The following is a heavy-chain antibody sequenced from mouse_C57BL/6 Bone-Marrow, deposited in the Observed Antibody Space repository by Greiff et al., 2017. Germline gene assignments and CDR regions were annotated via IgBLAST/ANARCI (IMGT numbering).Heavy chain of an antibody. CDR3: ARHGLLRAMDY. Sequence: EVKLVESGGDLVKPGGSLKLSCAASGFTFSDYGMSWVRQTPDKRLEWVATINSGGTNTYYPDSLKGRFTISRDNAMDTLYLQMRSLKSEDTALYYCARHGLLRAMDYGGQGASVTVSS. CDR2: INSGGTNT. CDR1: GFTFSDYG. J-gene: IGHJ4*01. D-gene: IGHD1-1*01. V-gene: IGHV5-6*01.